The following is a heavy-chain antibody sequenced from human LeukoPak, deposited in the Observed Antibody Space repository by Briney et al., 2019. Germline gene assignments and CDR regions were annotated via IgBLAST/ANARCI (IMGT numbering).Heavy chain of an antibody. CDR2: VDPEDGET. D-gene: IGHD2-2*01. V-gene: IGHV1-69-2*01. Sequence: ASVKVSRKVSGYTFTDYYMHWVQQAPGKGLEWMGLVDPEDGETIYAEKFQGRVTITADTSTDTAYMELSSLRSEDTAVYYCATSRLIVVVPAAPLDYWGQGTLVTVSS. CDR3: ATSRLIVVVPAAPLDY. CDR1: GYTFTDYY. J-gene: IGHJ4*02.